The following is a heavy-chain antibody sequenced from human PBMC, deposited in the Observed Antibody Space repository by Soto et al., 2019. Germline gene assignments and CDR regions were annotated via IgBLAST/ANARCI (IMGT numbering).Heavy chain of an antibody. CDR2: INPAGNVR. CDR3: ATANTPYAFDM. V-gene: IGHV3-7*01. J-gene: IGHJ3*02. Sequence: VQLVESGGGLVQPGESLRLSCAASGLTFSISWMTWVRQAPGEGLEWVSNINPAGNVRQYADSVKERFTISRDNAKNSLFLQMSGLRVEDTAVYYCATANTPYAFDMWGQGTMVTVSS. CDR1: GLTFSISW.